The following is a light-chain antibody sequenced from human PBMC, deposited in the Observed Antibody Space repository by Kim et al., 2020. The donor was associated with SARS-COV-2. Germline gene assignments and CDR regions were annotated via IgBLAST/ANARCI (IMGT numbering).Light chain of an antibody. CDR2: EVS. Sequence: SVTISCTGTSSDVSGNNYVTWYHQNPGKTPKLMIYEVSKRPSGVPDRFSGSKSGNTASLTVSGLQAEDEADYYCSSYAGSNNLVFGGGTQLTVL. V-gene: IGLV2-8*01. CDR1: SSDVSGNNY. J-gene: IGLJ2*01. CDR3: SSYAGSNNLV.